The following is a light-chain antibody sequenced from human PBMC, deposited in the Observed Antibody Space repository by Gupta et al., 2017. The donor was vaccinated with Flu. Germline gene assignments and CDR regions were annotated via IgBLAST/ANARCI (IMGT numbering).Light chain of an antibody. CDR3: QQRGKGPRT. Sequence: PATLSLSPRERATLSCRASGSSRNYVARFQQKPGQAPRRLMYDASIRATGIPARFSGSGSGTDCTRTISSLEPEDGAVYECQQRGKGPRTCGGGTKVDIK. CDR2: DAS. CDR1: GSSRNY. V-gene: IGKV3-11*01. J-gene: IGKJ4*01.